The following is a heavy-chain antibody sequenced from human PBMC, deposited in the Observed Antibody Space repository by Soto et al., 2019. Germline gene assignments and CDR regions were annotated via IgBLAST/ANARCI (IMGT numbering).Heavy chain of an antibody. CDR2: ISGGGDTT. CDR1: GFTFNNYA. CDR3: AKGRGGSGSLTPRVDF. V-gene: IGHV3-23*01. J-gene: IGHJ4*02. D-gene: IGHD3-10*01. Sequence: EVQLLESGGGLVQPGGSLRLSCAASGFTFNNYAMTWVRQAPGKGLEWVSAISGGGDTTSYADSVKGRFTVSRDGSQNTLYLQMSSRRAEDTALYYCAKGRGGSGSLTPRVDFWGQGTLVTVSS.